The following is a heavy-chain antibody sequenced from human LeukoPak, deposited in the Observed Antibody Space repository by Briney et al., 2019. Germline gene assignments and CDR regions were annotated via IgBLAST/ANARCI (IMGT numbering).Heavy chain of an antibody. CDR3: VRGRQFLRFFDY. D-gene: IGHD3-3*01. V-gene: IGHV4-34*01. Sequence: SETLSLTCAVYGGSSSGYYWTWIRQSPEKGLEWIGEINHSGSSKFNPSFKSRGTLSVDTSKNQFHLELTSVTATDTGVYYCVRGRQFLRFFDYWGQGTLVTVSS. CDR1: GGSSSGYY. J-gene: IGHJ4*02. CDR2: INHSGSS.